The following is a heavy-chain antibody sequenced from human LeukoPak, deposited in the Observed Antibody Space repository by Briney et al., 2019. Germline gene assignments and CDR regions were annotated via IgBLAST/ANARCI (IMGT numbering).Heavy chain of an antibody. V-gene: IGHV1-2*02. D-gene: IGHD3-22*01. J-gene: IGHJ3*02. Sequence: ASVKVSCKASGYTFTGYYMHWVRQAPGQGLEWMGWINPNSGGTNYAQKFKGRVTMTRDTSISTAYMELSRLRSDDKAVYYCASYYYDSSGYYSAFDIWGQGTMVTVSS. CDR3: ASYYYDSSGYYSAFDI. CDR2: INPNSGGT. CDR1: GYTFTGYY.